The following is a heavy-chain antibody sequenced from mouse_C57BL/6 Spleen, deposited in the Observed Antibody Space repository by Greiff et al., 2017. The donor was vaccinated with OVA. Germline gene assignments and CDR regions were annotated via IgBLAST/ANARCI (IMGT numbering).Heavy chain of an antibody. J-gene: IGHJ4*01. CDR1: GYAFSSSW. CDR3: ARDYSNYERGAMDY. CDR2: IYPGDGDT. D-gene: IGHD2-5*01. V-gene: IGHV1-82*01. Sequence: QVQLQQSGPELVKPGASVKISCKASGYAFSSSWMNWVKPRPGKGLEWIGRIYPGDGDTNYNGKFKGKATLTADKSSSTAYMQLSSLTSEDSAVYFCARDYSNYERGAMDYWGQGTSVTVSS.